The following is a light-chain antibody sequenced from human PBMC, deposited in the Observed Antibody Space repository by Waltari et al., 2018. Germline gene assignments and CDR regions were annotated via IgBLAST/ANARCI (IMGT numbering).Light chain of an antibody. V-gene: IGKV3-15*01. CDR1: QRISSN. Sequence: EIVMTQSPATLSWSPGERATLSCRASQRISSNLAWYQQKPGQAPRLLIYAASTRATGIPARVSGSGSGTEFTLTISSLQPEYFAIYYCQQYNNWPFAFGQGTKLEVK. CDR2: AAS. J-gene: IGKJ2*01. CDR3: QQYNNWPFA.